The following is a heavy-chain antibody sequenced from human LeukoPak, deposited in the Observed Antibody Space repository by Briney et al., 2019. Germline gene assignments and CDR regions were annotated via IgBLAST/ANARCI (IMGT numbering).Heavy chain of an antibody. CDR3: ARDTVGALGYFDY. Sequence: ETLSLTCTVSGGSISSYYWSWVRQAPGKGLEWVSVIYSGGSTYYADSVKGRFTISRDNSKNTLYLQMNSLRAEDTAVYYCARDTVGALGYFDYWGQGTLVTVSS. V-gene: IGHV3-53*01. CDR1: GGSISSYY. J-gene: IGHJ4*02. CDR2: IYSGGST. D-gene: IGHD1-26*01.